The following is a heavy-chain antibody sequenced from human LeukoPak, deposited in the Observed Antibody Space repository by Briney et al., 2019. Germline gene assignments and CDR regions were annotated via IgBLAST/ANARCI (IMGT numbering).Heavy chain of an antibody. D-gene: IGHD7-27*01. CDR1: GDSVSSNSVA. V-gene: IGHV6-1*01. Sequence: SQTLSLTCVISGDSVSSNSVAWNWIRQPPSRGLEWLTRTYYRSKWYNEYAISVKSRITINPDTSKNQLSLQLNSVTPEDMAVYYCVREDWGSGFYWGQGTQVTVSS. CDR2: TYYRSKWYN. CDR3: VREDWGSGFY. J-gene: IGHJ4*02.